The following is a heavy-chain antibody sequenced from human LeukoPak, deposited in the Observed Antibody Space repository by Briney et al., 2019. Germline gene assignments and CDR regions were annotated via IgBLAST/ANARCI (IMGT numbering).Heavy chain of an antibody. D-gene: IGHD3-10*01. J-gene: IGHJ6*03. V-gene: IGHV3-21*01. CDR2: IEDSGNFN. CDR3: TRGADGSGSYSWYMDL. Sequence: GGSLRPSCTAFGFSISRYSMNWVRQAPGKGLEWVSSIEDSGNFNKYGDSMKGRFTVSRDNARDSLYLQMYSLGVEDTATYYCTRGADGSGSYSWYMDLWGKGTSVTVSS. CDR1: GFSISRYS.